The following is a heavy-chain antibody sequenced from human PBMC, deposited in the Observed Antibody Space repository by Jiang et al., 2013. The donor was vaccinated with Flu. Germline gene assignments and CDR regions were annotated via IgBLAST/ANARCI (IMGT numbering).Heavy chain of an antibody. V-gene: IGHV4-59*08. D-gene: IGHD3-22*01. J-gene: IGHJ4*02. CDR2: IYYSGST. CDR1: SISSYY. Sequence: SISSYYWSWIRQPPGKGLEWIGYIYYSGSTNYNPSLKSRVTISVDTSKNQFSLKLSSVTAADTAVYYCARGGLLPVSYFDYWGQGTLVTVSS. CDR3: ARGGLLPVSYFDY.